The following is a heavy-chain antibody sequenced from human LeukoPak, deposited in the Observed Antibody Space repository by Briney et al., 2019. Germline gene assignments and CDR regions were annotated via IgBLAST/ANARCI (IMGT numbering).Heavy chain of an antibody. D-gene: IGHD1-26*01. CDR1: GFTFSSYA. V-gene: IGHV3-30-3*01. Sequence: GGSLRLSCAASGFTFSSYAMHWVRQAPGKGLEWVAVISYDGSNKYYADSVKGRFTISRDNSKNTLYLQMNSLRAEDTAVYYCARGHSGSLDYWGQGTLVTVSS. CDR2: ISYDGSNK. CDR3: ARGHSGSLDY. J-gene: IGHJ4*02.